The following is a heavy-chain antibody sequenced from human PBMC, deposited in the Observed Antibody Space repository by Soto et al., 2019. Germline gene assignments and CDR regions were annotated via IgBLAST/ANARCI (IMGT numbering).Heavy chain of an antibody. V-gene: IGHV4-61*01. D-gene: IGHD6-6*01. CDR1: GGSVSSGSYY. Sequence: SETLSLTCTVSGGSVSSGSYYWSWIRQPPGKGLEWIGYIYYSGSTNYNPSLKSRVTISVDTSKNQFSLKLSSVTAADTAVYYCAWVIAARPDYFDYWGQGTMVTVSS. CDR3: AWVIAARPDYFDY. J-gene: IGHJ4*02. CDR2: IYYSGST.